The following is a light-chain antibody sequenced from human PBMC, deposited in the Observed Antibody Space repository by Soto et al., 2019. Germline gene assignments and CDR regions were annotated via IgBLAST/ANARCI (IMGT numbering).Light chain of an antibody. V-gene: IGKV3-11*01. J-gene: IGKJ4*01. CDR2: DAS. CDR1: QSISNS. CDR3: RQRYNWPLT. Sequence: IVLTQSPATLSLSPGERATLSCKXSQSISNSLGWFQQKPGQAPRLLIDDASNRATGIPARFTGSGSGSDFTLTISSLEPEDFGVYYCRQRYNWPLTFGGGTKVEIK.